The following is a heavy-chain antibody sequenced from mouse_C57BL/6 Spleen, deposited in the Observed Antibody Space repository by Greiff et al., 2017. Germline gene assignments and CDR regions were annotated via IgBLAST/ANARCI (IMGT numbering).Heavy chain of an antibody. Sequence: EVQLQQSGPELVKPGASVKMSCKASGYTFTDYNMHWVKQSHGKSLEWIGYINPNDGGTSYNQKFKGKATLTVNKSSSTAYMELRSLTSEDSAVYYCARGVTGPSDYWGQGTTLTVSS. CDR2: INPNDGGT. V-gene: IGHV1-22*01. CDR1: GYTFTDYN. D-gene: IGHD4-1*01. CDR3: ARGVTGPSDY. J-gene: IGHJ2*01.